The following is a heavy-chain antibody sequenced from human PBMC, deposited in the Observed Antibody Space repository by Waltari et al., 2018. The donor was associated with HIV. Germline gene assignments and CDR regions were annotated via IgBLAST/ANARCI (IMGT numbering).Heavy chain of an antibody. D-gene: IGHD2-2*01. CDR3: ARLGYCSSTSCYYYYYYGMDV. CDR1: GYTFTSYA. J-gene: IGHJ6*02. Sequence: QVQLVQSAAEVKKPGASVKVSCTASGYTFTSYAINWVRQATGQGLEWLGWMNPNSGKTGYAQKFQGRVTMTRNTSISTAYMELSSLRSEDTAVYYCARLGYCSSTSCYYYYYYGMDVWGQGTTVTVSS. V-gene: IGHV1-8*02. CDR2: MNPNSGKT.